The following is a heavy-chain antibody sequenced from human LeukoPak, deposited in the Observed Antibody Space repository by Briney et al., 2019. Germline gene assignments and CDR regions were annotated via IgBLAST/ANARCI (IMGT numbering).Heavy chain of an antibody. CDR1: GYTFTCYY. CDR3: ASDTVTYYYYGMDV. J-gene: IGHJ6*02. D-gene: IGHD4-17*01. Sequence: ASVKVSCKASGYTFTCYYMHWVRQAPGQGLEWMGWINPNSGGTNYAQKFQGRVTMTRDTSISTAYMELSRLRSDDTAVYYCASDTVTYYYYGMDVWGQGTTVTVSS. CDR2: INPNSGGT. V-gene: IGHV1-2*02.